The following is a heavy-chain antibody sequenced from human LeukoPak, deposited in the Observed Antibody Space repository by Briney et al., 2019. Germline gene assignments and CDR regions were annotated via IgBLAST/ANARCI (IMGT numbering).Heavy chain of an antibody. D-gene: IGHD5-12*01. CDR2: ISAYNGNT. J-gene: IGHJ4*02. Sequence: ASVKVSCKASGYTFTSYGISWVRQAPGQGLEWMGWISAYNGNTNYAQKLQGRVTMTRDMSTSTVYMELSSLRSEDTAVYYCAREIRYGGYTFDYWGQGTLVTVSS. V-gene: IGHV1-18*01. CDR1: GYTFTSYG. CDR3: AREIRYGGYTFDY.